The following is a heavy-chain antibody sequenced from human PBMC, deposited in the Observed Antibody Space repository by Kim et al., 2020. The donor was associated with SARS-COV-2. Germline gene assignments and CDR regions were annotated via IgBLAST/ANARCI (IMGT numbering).Heavy chain of an antibody. D-gene: IGHD3-10*01. CDR1: NGSISSGGDY. CDR3: ARDASGYTWFDP. Sequence: SETLSLTCTVSNGSISSGGDYWTWIRQHPGKGLEWIGYIYYTGSTYYNPSLKSRLSMSVDTAENQFSLTLSSVTAADTAIYYCARDASGYTWFDPWGQGTLVTVSS. J-gene: IGHJ5*02. CDR2: IYYTGST. V-gene: IGHV4-31*03.